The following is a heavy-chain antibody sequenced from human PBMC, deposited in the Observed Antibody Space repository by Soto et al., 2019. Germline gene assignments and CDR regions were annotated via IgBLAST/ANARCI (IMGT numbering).Heavy chain of an antibody. Sequence: PGGSLRLSCAASGFTFSSYSMNWVRQAPGKGLEWVSYISSSSSTIYYADSVEGRFTISRDNAKNSLYLQMNSLRAEDTAVYYCARHPERIAQIGWFDPWGQGTLVTVSS. D-gene: IGHD6-13*01. CDR1: GFTFSSYS. CDR2: ISSSSSTI. CDR3: ARHPERIAQIGWFDP. V-gene: IGHV3-48*01. J-gene: IGHJ5*02.